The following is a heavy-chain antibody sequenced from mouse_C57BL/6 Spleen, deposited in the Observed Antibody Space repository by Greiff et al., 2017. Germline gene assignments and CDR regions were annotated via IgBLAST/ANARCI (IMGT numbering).Heavy chain of an antibody. D-gene: IGHD4-1*01. CDR1: GYTFTEYT. CDR2: FYPGSGSI. J-gene: IGHJ1*03. V-gene: IGHV1-62-2*01. Sequence: VQLQESGAELVKPGASVKLSCKASGYTFTEYTIHWVKQRSGQGLEWIGWFYPGSGSIKYNEKFKDKATLTADKSSSTVYMECSRLTSEDSAVYICARHEEGNWDYWDFEGWGTGTTVTVSS. CDR3: ARHEEGNWDYWDFEG.